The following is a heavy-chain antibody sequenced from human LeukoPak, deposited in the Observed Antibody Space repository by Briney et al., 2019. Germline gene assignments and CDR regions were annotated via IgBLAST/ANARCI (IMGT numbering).Heavy chain of an antibody. Sequence: PGGSLRLSCAASGLTVSNNYMSWVRQAPGKGLDWVSVIYSGGSTYYADSVKGRFTISRDNSKNTLYLQMNSLRAEDTAAYYCARDLRPNRYFDYWGQGTLVTVSS. J-gene: IGHJ4*02. D-gene: IGHD4-17*01. V-gene: IGHV3-66*02. CDR2: IYSGGST. CDR1: GLTVSNNY. CDR3: ARDLRPNRYFDY.